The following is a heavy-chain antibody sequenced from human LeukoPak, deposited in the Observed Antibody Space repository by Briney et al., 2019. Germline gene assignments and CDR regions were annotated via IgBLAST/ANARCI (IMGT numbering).Heavy chain of an antibody. D-gene: IGHD3-22*01. CDR2: IYHSGST. CDR1: GYSISSGYY. Sequence: SETLSLTCAVSGYSISSGYYWGRIRQPPGKGLEWIGSIYHSGSTYYNPSLKSRVTISVDTSKNQFSLKLSSVTAADTAVYYCARSAYYYDSSGYYYWGQGTLVTVSS. V-gene: IGHV4-38-2*01. CDR3: ARSAYYYDSSGYYY. J-gene: IGHJ4*02.